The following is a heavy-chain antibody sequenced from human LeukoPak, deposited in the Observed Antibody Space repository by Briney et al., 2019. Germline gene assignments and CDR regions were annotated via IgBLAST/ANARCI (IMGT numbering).Heavy chain of an antibody. D-gene: IGHD1-26*01. CDR3: ARDSGSYYVVGFDY. Sequence: DSVKVSCKASGYTFSGTGWYLYWLRQAPGQGLECMGWIHPNNGDTAYAQKFQGRVTMTRDTSISTAYMELSRLRSDDTAVYYCARDSGSYYVVGFDYWGQGTLVTVSS. CDR1: GYTFSGTGWY. CDR2: IHPNNGDT. V-gene: IGHV1-2*02. J-gene: IGHJ4*02.